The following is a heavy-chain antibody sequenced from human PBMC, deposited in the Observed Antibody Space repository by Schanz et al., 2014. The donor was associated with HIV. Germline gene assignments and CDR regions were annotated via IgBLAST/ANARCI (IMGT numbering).Heavy chain of an antibody. J-gene: IGHJ4*02. D-gene: IGHD6-13*01. Sequence: QVQLVQSGAEVQKPGSSVKVSCKASGGTLSSYAISWVRQAPGQGLEWMGGIIPIFGTRNYAQKFQGRVTINADKSTSTAYMELSSLRSDDTAVYYCARGRSSAWYDYWGPGTLVTVSS. V-gene: IGHV1-69*06. CDR2: IIPIFGTR. CDR3: ARGRSSAWYDY. CDR1: GGTLSSYA.